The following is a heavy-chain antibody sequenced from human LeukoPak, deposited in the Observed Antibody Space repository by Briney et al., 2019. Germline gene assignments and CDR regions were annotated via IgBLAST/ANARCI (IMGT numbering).Heavy chain of an antibody. V-gene: IGHV3-66*02. Sequence: GGSLRLSCAASGFTVSSNYMSWVRQAPGKGLEWVSVIYSGGSTYYADSVKGRFTISRDNSKNTLYLQMNSLRAEDTAVYYCARDSASNLVPFDYWGQGTLVTVSS. D-gene: IGHD2-8*01. CDR2: IYSGGST. CDR3: ARDSASNLVPFDY. J-gene: IGHJ4*02. CDR1: GFTVSSNY.